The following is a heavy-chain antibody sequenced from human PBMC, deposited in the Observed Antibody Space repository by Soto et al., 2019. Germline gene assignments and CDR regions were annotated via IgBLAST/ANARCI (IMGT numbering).Heavy chain of an antibody. J-gene: IGHJ3*02. CDR3: ARRYCSCGSCYSAFDI. CDR2: IYSGGRT. D-gene: IGHD2-15*01. Sequence: EVQLVESGGGLVQPGGSLRLSCAASGFTVSSNYMSWVRQAPGKGLEWVSVIYSGGRTYYADSVKGRFTISRHNSKNTLYLQMNSLRAEDTAVYYCARRYCSCGSCYSAFDIWGQGTMVTVSS. V-gene: IGHV3-53*04. CDR1: GFTVSSNY.